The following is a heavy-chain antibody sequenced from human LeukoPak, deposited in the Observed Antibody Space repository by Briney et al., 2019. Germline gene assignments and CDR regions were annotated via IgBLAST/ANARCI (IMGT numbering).Heavy chain of an antibody. D-gene: IGHD1-26*01. J-gene: IGHJ6*02. V-gene: IGHV1-24*01. CDR1: GYTLTESS. CDR3: ASDPGSYPLSYGMDV. Sequence: GASVKVSCKVSGYTLTESSMHWVRQAPGKGLEWMGGFDPEDGETIYAQKFQGRVTMTEDTSTDTAYMELSSLRSEDTAVYYCASDPGSYPLSYGMDVWGQGTTVTVSS. CDR2: FDPEDGET.